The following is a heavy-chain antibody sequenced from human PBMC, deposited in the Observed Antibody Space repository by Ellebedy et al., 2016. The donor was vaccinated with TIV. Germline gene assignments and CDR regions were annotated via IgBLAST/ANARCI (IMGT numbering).Heavy chain of an antibody. CDR1: GGSISNYY. Sequence: SESLSLTCTVSGGSISNYYWSWIRQPPGKGLEWIGYIYYSGSTNYNPSLKSRVTISVDTSKNQFSLKLSSVTAADTAVYYCARFSGSGSLEPWFDPWGQGTLVTVSS. CDR3: ARFSGSGSLEPWFDP. D-gene: IGHD3-10*01. J-gene: IGHJ5*02. V-gene: IGHV4-59*01. CDR2: IYYSGST.